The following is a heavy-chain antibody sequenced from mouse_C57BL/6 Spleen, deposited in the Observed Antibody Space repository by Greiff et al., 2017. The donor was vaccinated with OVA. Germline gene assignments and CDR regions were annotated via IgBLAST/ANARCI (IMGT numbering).Heavy chain of an antibody. CDR2: INPSNGGT. CDR3: AREGRDTYYFDY. J-gene: IGHJ2*01. Sequence: QVQLQQPGTELVKPGASVKLSCKASGYTFTSYWMHWVKQRPGQGLEWIGNINPSNGGTNYNEKFKSKATLTVDKSSSTAYMQLSSLTSEDAAVYYCAREGRDTYYFDYWGQGTTLTVSS. D-gene: IGHD3-3*01. V-gene: IGHV1-53*01. CDR1: GYTFTSYW.